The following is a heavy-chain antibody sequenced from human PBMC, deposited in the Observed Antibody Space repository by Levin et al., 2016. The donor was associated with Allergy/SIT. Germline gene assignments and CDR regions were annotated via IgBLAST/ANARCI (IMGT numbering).Heavy chain of an antibody. D-gene: IGHD3-22*01. J-gene: IGHJ3*02. Sequence: SETLSLTCSVSGGSISSYYWSWIRQPPGKGLEWIGYIYYSGSTNYNPSLKSRVTISVDRSKNQFSLKLSSVTAADTAVYYCARVVVVPPSYDAFDIWGQGTMVTVSS. CDR1: GGSISSYY. V-gene: IGHV4-59*12. CDR2: IYYSGST. CDR3: ARVVVVPPSYDAFDI.